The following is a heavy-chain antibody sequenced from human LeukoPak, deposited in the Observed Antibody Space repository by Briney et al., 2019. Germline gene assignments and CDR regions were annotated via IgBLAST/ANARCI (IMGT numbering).Heavy chain of an antibody. CDR3: AKASSCCYCNWFDP. CDR1: GFTFSDYY. Sequence: GGSLRLSCAASGFTFSDYYMSWIRQAPGKGLEWVSYISSSGSTIYYADSVKGRFTISRDNAKNSLYLQMNSLRAGETAVYYCAKASSCCYCNWFDPWGQGTLVTVSS. D-gene: IGHD6-13*01. J-gene: IGHJ5*02. V-gene: IGHV3-11*04. CDR2: ISSSGSTI.